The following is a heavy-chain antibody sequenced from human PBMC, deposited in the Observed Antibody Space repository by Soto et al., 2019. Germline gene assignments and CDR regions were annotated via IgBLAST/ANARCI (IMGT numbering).Heavy chain of an antibody. CDR2: VSSGGGT. CDR3: AKRRGAGGHFDY. Sequence: GGSLRLSCAASGFTFSTYSMGWVRQAPWKGLEWVSVVSSGGGTHYADSVKGRFTVSRDNSKNTLSLQMNSLRADDTAVYYCAKRRGAGGHFDYWGQGALVAVSS. J-gene: IGHJ4*02. V-gene: IGHV3-23*01. D-gene: IGHD2-15*01. CDR1: GFTFSTYS.